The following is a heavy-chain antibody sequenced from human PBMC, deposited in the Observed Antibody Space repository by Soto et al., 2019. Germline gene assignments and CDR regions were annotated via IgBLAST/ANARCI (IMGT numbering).Heavy chain of an antibody. CDR1: GGSISGGGYY. CDR3: AKEPLYGWFDH. V-gene: IGHV4-31*03. D-gene: IGHD2-2*02. Sequence: SETLSLTCTVSGGSISGGGYYWSWIRQHPGKGLEWIGFITDSGSTYYNPSLKSRVTISVDTSRNQFSLNLNSVTAADTAVYYCAKEPLYGWFDHWGQGTLVTVSS. CDR2: ITDSGST. J-gene: IGHJ5*02.